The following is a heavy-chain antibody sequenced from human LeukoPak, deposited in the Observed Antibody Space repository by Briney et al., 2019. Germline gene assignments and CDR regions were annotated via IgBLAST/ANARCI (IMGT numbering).Heavy chain of an antibody. CDR3: AREGWSFFDY. Sequence: SETLSLTCAVSGYSITSSSWWGWIRQPPGKGLERIGYIYHSGTTYYNPSLQSRVTMSVDTSKNQFSLKLSSVTAADTAVYYCAREGWSFFDYWGQGTLVTVSS. CDR2: IYHSGTT. V-gene: IGHV4-28*03. CDR1: GYSITSSSW. D-gene: IGHD2-15*01. J-gene: IGHJ4*02.